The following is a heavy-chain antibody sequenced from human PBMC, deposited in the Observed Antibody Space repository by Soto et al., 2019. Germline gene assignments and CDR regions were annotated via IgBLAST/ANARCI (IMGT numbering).Heavy chain of an antibody. J-gene: IGHJ6*02. D-gene: IGHD2-2*01. V-gene: IGHV1-69*01. CDR1: GGTFGSYA. CDR3: ARSQGSSTSLDIYYYYYYGMDV. CDR2: IIPIPGTA. Sequence: QVQLVQSGAEVKKPGSSVKVSCKASGGTFGSYAISWVRQAPGQGLEWMGGIIPIPGTANYSQKFQGRVTIAADESTSTAYMELSSLRSEDTAVYYCARSQGSSTSLDIYYYYYYGMDVWGQGPRVTVSS.